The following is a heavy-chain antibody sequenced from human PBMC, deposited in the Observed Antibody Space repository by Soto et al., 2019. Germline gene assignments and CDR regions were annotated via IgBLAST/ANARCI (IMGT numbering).Heavy chain of an antibody. CDR1: GFTFSDSY. CDR3: ARDIGYYDSSGSLDS. CDR2: ISSSGSII. J-gene: IGHJ4*02. D-gene: IGHD3-22*01. Sequence: QVQLVESGGGLVKPGGSLRVSRADAGFTFSDSYMRWIRQSPGKGLELVSYISSSGSIIYYADSVKGRFTISRDNAKNSLYLQMNSLRAEDTAVYYCARDIGYYDSSGSLDSWGQGTLVTVPS. V-gene: IGHV3-11*01.